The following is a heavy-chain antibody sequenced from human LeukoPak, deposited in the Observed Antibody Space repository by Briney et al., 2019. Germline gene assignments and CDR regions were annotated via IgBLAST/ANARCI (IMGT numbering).Heavy chain of an antibody. CDR3: AKNLLGSGAYSWYFDL. V-gene: IGHV3-23*01. CDR1: GFTFSSHG. J-gene: IGHJ2*01. D-gene: IGHD1-26*01. CDR2: ISTSGDGT. Sequence: GGSLRLSCAASGFTFSSHGMSWVRQTPGKGLEWVSSISTSGDGTVYADSVKGRVTISRDNSKNTLYLQMNSLRAEDTAVYSCAKNLLGSGAYSWYFDLWGRGTLVTVSS.